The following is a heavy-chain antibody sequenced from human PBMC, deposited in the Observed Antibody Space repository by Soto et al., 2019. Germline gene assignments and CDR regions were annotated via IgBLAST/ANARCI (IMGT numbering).Heavy chain of an antibody. CDR2: IYPGDSDT. J-gene: IGHJ3*02. D-gene: IGHD2-15*01. CDR1: GYSFTSYW. Sequence: EVQLVQSGAEVKKPGESLKISCKGSGYSFTSYWIGWVRQMPGKGLECMGIIYPGDSDTRYSPSFQGQVTISADKSISPAYLQWSSLKASDTAMYYCARPLSPGGGYDAFDIWGQGTMVTVSS. CDR3: ARPLSPGGGYDAFDI. V-gene: IGHV5-51*03.